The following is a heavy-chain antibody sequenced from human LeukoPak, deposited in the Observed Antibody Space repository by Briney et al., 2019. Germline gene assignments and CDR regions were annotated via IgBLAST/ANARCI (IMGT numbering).Heavy chain of an antibody. D-gene: IGHD6-13*01. V-gene: IGHV3-23*01. Sequence: GGSLRLSCAASGFTFSLYAMSWVRQAPGKGLEWVSGISGSGGSRYHADSVKGRFTISRDNSKNTLYLQMNSLRAEDTAVYYCAGSAAAGTFDYWGQGTLVTVSS. CDR2: ISGSGGSR. CDR1: GFTFSLYA. J-gene: IGHJ4*02. CDR3: AGSAAAGTFDY.